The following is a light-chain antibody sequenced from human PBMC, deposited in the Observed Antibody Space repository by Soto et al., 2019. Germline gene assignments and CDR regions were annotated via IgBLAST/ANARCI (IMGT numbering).Light chain of an antibody. V-gene: IGLV2-14*01. CDR3: SSYTTTSTLV. Sequence: QSALTQPASVPGSPGQSITIACTGTNRDVGSYNLVSWYQQRPGEAPKLIISEVRNRPSGISYRFTGSKSGNTASLTISGLQAEDEADYYCSSYTTTSTLVFGGGTKVTVL. CDR1: NRDVGSYNL. CDR2: EVR. J-gene: IGLJ3*02.